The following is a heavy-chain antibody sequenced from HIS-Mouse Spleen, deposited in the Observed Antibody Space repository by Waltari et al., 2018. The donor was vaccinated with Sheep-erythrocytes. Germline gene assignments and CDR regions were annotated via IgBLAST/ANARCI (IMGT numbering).Heavy chain of an antibody. CDR1: GFTFSSYS. D-gene: IGHD1-26*01. CDR2: ISSSSSYI. V-gene: IGHV3-21*01. J-gene: IGHJ4*02. CDR3: ARVASGATFDY. Sequence: SCPASGFTFSSYSMNWVRQAPGKGLEWVSSISSSSSYIYYADSVKGRFTISRDNAKNSLYLQMNSLRAEDTAVYYCARVASGATFDYWGQGTLVTVSS.